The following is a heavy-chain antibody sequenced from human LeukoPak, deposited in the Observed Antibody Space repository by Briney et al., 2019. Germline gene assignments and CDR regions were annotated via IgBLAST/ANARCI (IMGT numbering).Heavy chain of an antibody. J-gene: IGHJ4*02. D-gene: IGHD1-26*01. V-gene: IGHV1-2*02. CDR1: GYTFTGYY. CDR2: INPNSGGT. Sequence: GESLKISCKASGYTFTGYYMHWVRQAPGQGLEWMGWINPNSGGTNYAQKFQGRVTMTRDTSISTAYMELSRLRSDDTAVYYCARERYSESPFDYWGQGTLVTVSS. CDR3: ARERYSESPFDY.